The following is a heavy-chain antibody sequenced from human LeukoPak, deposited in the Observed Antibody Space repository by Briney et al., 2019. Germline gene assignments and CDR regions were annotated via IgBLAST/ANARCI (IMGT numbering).Heavy chain of an antibody. Sequence: GGSLKISCKGSGSTFTSYWIGWVRPLPGKGLEWMGIIYPGDSDPRFRPSFQGQVTFSAANSISTAYLQWSSLKASDTAMYYCARRTVYSSGWYSTEYFQHWGQGTLVTVSS. CDR1: GSTFTSYW. CDR3: ARRTVYSSGWYSTEYFQH. J-gene: IGHJ1*01. V-gene: IGHV5-51*01. CDR2: IYPGDSDP. D-gene: IGHD6-19*01.